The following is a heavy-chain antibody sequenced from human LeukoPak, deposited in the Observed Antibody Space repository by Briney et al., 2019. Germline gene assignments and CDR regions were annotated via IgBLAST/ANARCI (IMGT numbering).Heavy chain of an antibody. CDR1: TGSISSGVYY. J-gene: IGHJ4*02. CDR2: IYYSGST. D-gene: IGHD5-24*01. CDR3: ARGVRWLQLSYFDY. Sequence: SETLSLTCPVSTGSISSGVYYWSWIRQHPGKGLEWIGYIYYSGSTYYNPSLESRVTISVDTSKNQFSLKLSSVTAADTAVYYCARGVRWLQLSYFDYWGQGTLVTVSS. V-gene: IGHV4-31*03.